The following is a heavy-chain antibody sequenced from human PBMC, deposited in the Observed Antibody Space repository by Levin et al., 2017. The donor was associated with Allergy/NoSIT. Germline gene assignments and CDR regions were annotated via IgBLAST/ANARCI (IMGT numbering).Heavy chain of an antibody. CDR3: ATGPEYGGYYFAMDV. CDR2: FDPEEAKT. J-gene: IGHJ6*02. V-gene: IGHV1-24*01. CDR1: GDTLTVLA. Sequence: GASVKVSCKVSGDTLTVLAMQWVRQAPGQGLEWMGGFDPEEAKTIYEQKFQGRFTMTEDTSTDTAYMELRSLRPEDTAVYYCATGPEYGGYYFAMDVWGQGTTVTVSS. D-gene: IGHD5-12*01.